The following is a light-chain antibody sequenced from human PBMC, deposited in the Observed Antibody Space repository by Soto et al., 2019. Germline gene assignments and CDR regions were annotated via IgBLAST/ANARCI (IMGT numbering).Light chain of an antibody. CDR2: EVS. V-gene: IGLV2-23*02. CDR1: SSYVGSYNL. J-gene: IGLJ1*01. Sequence: QSVLTQPASVSGSPGQSITISCTGTSSYVGSYNLVSWYQQHPGKAPKLMIYEVSKRPSGVSNRFSGSKSGNTASLTISGLQAEDEADYYCCSYAGSSTFDFGTGTKVTVL. CDR3: CSYAGSSTFD.